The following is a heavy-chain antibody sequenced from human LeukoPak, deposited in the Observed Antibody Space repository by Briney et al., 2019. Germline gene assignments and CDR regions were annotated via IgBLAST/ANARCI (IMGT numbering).Heavy chain of an antibody. J-gene: IGHJ4*02. D-gene: IGHD4-17*01. CDR3: AKRPTTSYFDH. Sequence: GGSLRLSCAASGFTFSNYAMSWVRQAPGKGLEWVSAISGSGGSTYYADSVKGRFTISRDNSMNTLYLQMNSLRGEDTAVYYCAKRPTTSYFDHWGQGTLVTASS. CDR2: ISGSGGST. CDR1: GFTFSNYA. V-gene: IGHV3-23*01.